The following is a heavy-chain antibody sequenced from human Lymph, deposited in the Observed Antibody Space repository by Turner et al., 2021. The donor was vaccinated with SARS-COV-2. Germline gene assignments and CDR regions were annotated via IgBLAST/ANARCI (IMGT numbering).Heavy chain of an antibody. CDR2: ITFTSSYI. Sequence: EVQLVESGGGLVKPGGSLRLSCAASGFTFSSYSMNWFRQAPGKGLEWVSSITFTSSYIYYADSVKGRFTISRDNAKNSLYLQMNSLRAEDTAVYYCARGPPDFPYYFDYCGQGTLVTVSS. J-gene: IGHJ4*02. D-gene: IGHD2-21*02. CDR3: ARGPPDFPYYFDY. V-gene: IGHV3-21*01. CDR1: GFTFSSYS.